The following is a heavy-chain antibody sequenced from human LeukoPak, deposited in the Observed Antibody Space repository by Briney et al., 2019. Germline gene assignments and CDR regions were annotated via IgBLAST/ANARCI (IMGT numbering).Heavy chain of an antibody. D-gene: IGHD6-13*01. CDR2: IIPIFGTA. V-gene: IGHV1-69*13. Sequence: GASVKVSCKASGGTFSSYAISWVRQAPGQGLEWTGGIIPIFGTANYAQKFQGRVTITADESTSTAYMELSSLRSEDTAVYYCARSFPGIAAAGTGGYWGQGTLVTVSS. CDR3: ARSFPGIAAAGTGGY. CDR1: GGTFSSYA. J-gene: IGHJ4*02.